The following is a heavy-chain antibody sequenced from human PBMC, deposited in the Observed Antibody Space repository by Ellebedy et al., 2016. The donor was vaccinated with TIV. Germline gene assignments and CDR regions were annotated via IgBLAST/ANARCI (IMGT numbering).Heavy chain of an antibody. D-gene: IGHD5-18*01. CDR3: ARERAIQLWTDY. CDR1: GFTFSSYG. V-gene: IGHV3-33*01. CDR2: IWYDGSNK. Sequence: GESLRLSXAASGFTFSSYGMHWVRQAPGKGLEWVAVIWYDGSNKYYADSVKGRFTISRDNSKNTLYLQMNSLRAEDTAVYYCARERAIQLWTDYWGQGTLVTVSS. J-gene: IGHJ4*02.